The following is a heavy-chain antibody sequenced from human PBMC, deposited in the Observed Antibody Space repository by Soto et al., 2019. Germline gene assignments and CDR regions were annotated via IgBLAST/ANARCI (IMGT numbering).Heavy chain of an antibody. V-gene: IGHV1-69*04. CDR2: IIPILGIA. CDR3: ARDQGTTVTPFDY. CDR1: GGTFSSYT. Sequence: SVKVSCKASGGTFSSYTISWVRQAPGQGLEWMGRIIPILGIANYAQKFQGRVTITADKSTSTAYMELSSLRSEDTAVYYCARDQGTTVTPFDYWGQGTLVTVSS. J-gene: IGHJ4*02. D-gene: IGHD4-17*01.